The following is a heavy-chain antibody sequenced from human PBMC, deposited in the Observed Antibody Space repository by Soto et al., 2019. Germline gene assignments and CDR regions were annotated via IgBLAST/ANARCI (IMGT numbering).Heavy chain of an antibody. CDR1: GGSISSVDYY. Sequence: SETLSLTCTVSGGSISSVDYYWSWIRQPPGKGLEWIGYIYYSGSTYYNPSLKSRVTISVDTSKNQFSLKLSSVTAADTAVYYCARGVSGITIFGVADDAFDIWGQGKMVTVSS. V-gene: IGHV4-30-4*01. CDR2: IYYSGST. D-gene: IGHD3-3*01. CDR3: ARGVSGITIFGVADDAFDI. J-gene: IGHJ3*02.